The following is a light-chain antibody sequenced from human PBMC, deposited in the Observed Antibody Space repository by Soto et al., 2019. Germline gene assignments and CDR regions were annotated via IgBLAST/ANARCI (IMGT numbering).Light chain of an antibody. Sequence: EIVMTQSPAPLSVSPGGRATLSCRASKSTSGALAWYQQKPGQAPRLLIYGASTRATSCPSRFSGSGSGTDFTVTISSLQSGDFAVYYCQQYNKWPWTFGQGTKVEIK. CDR2: GAS. V-gene: IGKV3-15*01. CDR1: KSTSGA. CDR3: QQYNKWPWT. J-gene: IGKJ1*01.